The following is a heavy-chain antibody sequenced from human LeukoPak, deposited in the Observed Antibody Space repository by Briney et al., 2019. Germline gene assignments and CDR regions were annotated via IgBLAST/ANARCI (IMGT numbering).Heavy chain of an antibody. J-gene: IGHJ4*02. CDR2: IIPSDGRT. V-gene: IGHV1-46*01. CDR1: GYTFTTYY. CDR3: ARARYGGNQNDF. Sequence: ASVKISCKPSGYTFTTYYLHWVRQAPGQGLEWMGIIIPSDGRTTYAQKFQGTITMTRDTSTSTIYLDLSTLRSEDTAVYYCARARYGGNQNDFWSQGTLVTVSS. D-gene: IGHD4-23*01.